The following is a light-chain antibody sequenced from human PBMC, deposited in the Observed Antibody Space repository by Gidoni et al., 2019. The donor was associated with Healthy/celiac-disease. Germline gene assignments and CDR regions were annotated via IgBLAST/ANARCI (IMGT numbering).Light chain of an antibody. CDR2: DAS. CDR1: QDISNY. CDR3: QQYDNLLLT. Sequence: IRMPQSHSSLSASVGDRVTITCKASQDISNYLNWYQQKQGKAPKLLIYDASNLETGVPSRFSGSGSGTDFTFTISSLQPEDIATYYCQQYDNLLLTFGQGTRLEIK. V-gene: IGKV1-33*01. J-gene: IGKJ5*01.